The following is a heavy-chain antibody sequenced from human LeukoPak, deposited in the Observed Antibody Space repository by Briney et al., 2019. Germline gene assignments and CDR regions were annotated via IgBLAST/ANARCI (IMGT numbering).Heavy chain of an antibody. Sequence: GGSLRLSCAASGFTFDDYAMHWVRQAPGKGLEWVSSISSSSSYIYYADSVKGRFTISRDNAKNSLYLQMNSLRAEDTAVYYCARDPAGPYYYDSSGYYLDYWGQGTLVTVSS. CDR3: ARDPAGPYYYDSSGYYLDY. CDR2: ISSSSSYI. J-gene: IGHJ4*02. D-gene: IGHD3-22*01. CDR1: GFTFDDYA. V-gene: IGHV3-21*01.